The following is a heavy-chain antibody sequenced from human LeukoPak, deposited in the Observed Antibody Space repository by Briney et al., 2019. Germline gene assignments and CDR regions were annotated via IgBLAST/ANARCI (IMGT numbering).Heavy chain of an antibody. Sequence: GGSLRLSCAASGFTSSSYSMNWVRQAPGKGLEWVSSISSSSSYIYYADSVKGRFTISRDNAKNSLYLQMNSLRAEDTAVYYCARESSGSYYGDYWGQGTLVTVSS. V-gene: IGHV3-21*01. J-gene: IGHJ4*02. CDR2: ISSSSSYI. CDR1: GFTSSSYS. CDR3: ARESSGSYYGDY. D-gene: IGHD1-26*01.